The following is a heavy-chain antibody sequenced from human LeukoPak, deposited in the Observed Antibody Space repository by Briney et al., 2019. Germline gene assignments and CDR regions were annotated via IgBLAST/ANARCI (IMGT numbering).Heavy chain of an antibody. CDR1: GYTFTGYY. Sequence: ASVKVSCKASGYTFTGYYMHWVRQAPGQGLEWMGWINPNSGGTNYAQKFQGRVTMTRDTSISTAYMELSRLRSDDTAVYYCARGGFWSGDYYYYYYMDVWGKGTTVTVSS. CDR3: ARGGFWSGDYYYYYYMDV. J-gene: IGHJ6*03. D-gene: IGHD3-3*01. CDR2: INPNSGGT. V-gene: IGHV1-2*02.